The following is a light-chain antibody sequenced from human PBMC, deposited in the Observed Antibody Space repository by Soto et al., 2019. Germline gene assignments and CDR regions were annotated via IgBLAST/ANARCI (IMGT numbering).Light chain of an antibody. CDR2: EVS. V-gene: IGLV2-14*01. CDR1: SSDVGGYNY. Sequence: QSVLTQPASVSGSPGQSITISCTGTSSDVGGYNYVSWYQQHPGKAPKLLIYEVSNRPSGVSNRFSGSKSGNTASLTISGLQAEDEADYYCSSYTDTSTYVFGPCTKVTV. CDR3: SSYTDTSTYV. J-gene: IGLJ1*01.